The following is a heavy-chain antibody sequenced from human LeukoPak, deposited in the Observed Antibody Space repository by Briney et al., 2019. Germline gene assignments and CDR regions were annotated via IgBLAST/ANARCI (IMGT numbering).Heavy chain of an antibody. J-gene: IGHJ4*02. CDR2: ISSSSSYI. Sequence: GGSLRLSCAASGFTFSSYSMNWVRQAPGKGLEWVSSISSSSSYIYYADSVKGRFTISRDNAKNSPYLQMNSLRSEDTAVYYCARGSGPRDGYCSGGSCYRHRRLFDSWGQGTLVTVSS. CDR1: GFTFSSYS. CDR3: ARGSGPRDGYCSGGSCYRHRRLFDS. V-gene: IGHV3-21*04. D-gene: IGHD2-15*01.